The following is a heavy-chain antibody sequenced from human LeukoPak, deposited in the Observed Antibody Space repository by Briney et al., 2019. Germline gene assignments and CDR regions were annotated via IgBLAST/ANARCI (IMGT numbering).Heavy chain of an antibody. CDR2: IYYSGST. CDR3: PTHKISVAGTRDFDY. CDR1: GGSISSSSYY. D-gene: IGHD6-19*01. J-gene: IGHJ4*02. Sequence: SETLSLTCTVSGGSISSSSYYWGWIRQPPGKGLEWIGSIYYSGSTYYNPSLKSRVTISVDTSKNQFSLKLSSVTAADTAVYYCPTHKISVAGTRDFDYLGQGTLVTVSS. V-gene: IGHV4-39*01.